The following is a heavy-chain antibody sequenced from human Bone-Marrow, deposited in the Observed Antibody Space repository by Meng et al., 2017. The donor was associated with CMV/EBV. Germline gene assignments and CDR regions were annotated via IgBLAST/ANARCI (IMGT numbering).Heavy chain of an antibody. CDR1: GFTFTSYD. Sequence: ASVKVSCKASGFTFTSYDINWVRQATGHGLEWMGWINPNSGDTNYAQKFQGRVSMTRDTSISIAYMALSRLRSDDTAVYYCARGYCSSTSCYDFDHWGQGALVTVSS. V-gene: IGHV1-2*02. J-gene: IGHJ4*02. D-gene: IGHD2-2*01. CDR3: ARGYCSSTSCYDFDH. CDR2: INPNSGDT.